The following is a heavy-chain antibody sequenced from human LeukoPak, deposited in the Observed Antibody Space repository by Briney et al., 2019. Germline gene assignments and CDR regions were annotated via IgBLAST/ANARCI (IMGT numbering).Heavy chain of an antibody. D-gene: IGHD3-10*01. Sequence: TGGFLRFSCAASKFTFSSYAMSWVRQAPGKGLEWVSAISGSGGSTYYADSVKGRFTISRDNSKNTLYLQMNSLRAEDTAVYYCAKDQGLWFGELNWFDPWGQGTLVTVSS. CDR1: KFTFSSYA. CDR3: AKDQGLWFGELNWFDP. CDR2: ISGSGGST. V-gene: IGHV3-23*01. J-gene: IGHJ5*02.